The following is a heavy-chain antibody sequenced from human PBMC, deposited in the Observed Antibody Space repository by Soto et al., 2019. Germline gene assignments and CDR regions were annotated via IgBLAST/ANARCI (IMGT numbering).Heavy chain of an antibody. CDR1: VFKFNDYG. CDR2: IWSNGNNK. CDR3: ARDGVGATTYFGYLDY. V-gene: IGHV3-33*01. D-gene: IGHD1-26*01. J-gene: IGHJ4*02. Sequence: PGGSLRLSCTASVFKFNDYGMQWVRQVPGKGLEWVATIWSNGNNKYYADSVKGRFTISRDNSKNTQYLQMSSLRVEDTAVYYCARDGVGATTYFGYLDYWSQGSLVTVSS.